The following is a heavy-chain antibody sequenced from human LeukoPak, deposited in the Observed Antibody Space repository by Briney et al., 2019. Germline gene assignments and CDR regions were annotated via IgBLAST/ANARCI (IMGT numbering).Heavy chain of an antibody. CDR1: GDSISSGSYY. Sequence: SETLSLTCTVSGDSISSGSYYWGWIRQPPGKGLEWIGSIYYSGATYYNPSLESRVAISVDTSKNQFSLKLSSVTAADTAQYFCARNISSGLSQWGQGTLVNVSS. CDR2: IYYSGAT. V-gene: IGHV4-39*01. D-gene: IGHD3-22*01. CDR3: ARNISSGLSQ. J-gene: IGHJ4*02.